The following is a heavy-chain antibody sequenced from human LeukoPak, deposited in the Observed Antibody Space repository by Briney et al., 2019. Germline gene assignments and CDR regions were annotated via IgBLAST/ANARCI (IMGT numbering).Heavy chain of an antibody. V-gene: IGHV4-59*01. J-gene: IGHJ6*03. CDR2: IYSGST. CDR1: GGSIRSYY. CDR3: ARGGGFGESYYYYYMDV. D-gene: IGHD3-10*01. Sequence: SETLSLTCTVSGGSIRSYYWSWIRQPPGKGLEWIGYIYSGSTNYNPSLKSRVTISVDTSKNQFSLKLSSVTAADTAVYYCARGGGFGESYYYYYMDVWGKGTTVTISS.